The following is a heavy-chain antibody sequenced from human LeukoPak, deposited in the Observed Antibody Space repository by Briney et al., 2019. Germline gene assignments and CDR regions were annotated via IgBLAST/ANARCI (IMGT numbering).Heavy chain of an antibody. Sequence: SETLSLTCTVSGGSISSYYWSWIRQPPGKGLEWVGYIYYSGSTNYNPSLKSRVTISVDTSKNQFPLKLSSVTAADTAVYYCARYEYSSSKGAFDIWGQGTMVTVSS. CDR1: GGSISSYY. CDR3: ARYEYSSSKGAFDI. D-gene: IGHD6-6*01. CDR2: IYYSGST. J-gene: IGHJ3*02. V-gene: IGHV4-59*01.